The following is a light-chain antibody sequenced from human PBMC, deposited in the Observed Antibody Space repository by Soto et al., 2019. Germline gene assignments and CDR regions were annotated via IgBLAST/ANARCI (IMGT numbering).Light chain of an antibody. Sequence: QSVLTQPASVSGSPGQSIAISCTGTSSDVGAYDFVSWYQQHPDKAPKLMIYEVSHRPSGVSYRFSGSKAVNPATLTISGLQAEDEADYSCSSYTTSSTRVFGTGPKVTV. J-gene: IGLJ1*01. CDR1: SSDVGAYDF. CDR2: EVS. CDR3: SSYTTSSTRV. V-gene: IGLV2-14*03.